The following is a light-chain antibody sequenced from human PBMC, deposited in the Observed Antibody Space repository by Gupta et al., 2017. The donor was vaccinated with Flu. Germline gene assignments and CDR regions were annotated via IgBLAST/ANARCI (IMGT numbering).Light chain of an antibody. CDR1: QSVSSC. V-gene: IGKV3-11*01. Sequence: PAPLSSSTGERATISCRARQSVSSCLAWYQQKPGKVPRLLIYDASTWANGVPARFSGSGSGTDFTLTISSLEPEDSAVYYCQQRSSCPFTFGQGTRVDIK. J-gene: IGKJ5*01. CDR3: QQRSSCPFT. CDR2: DAS.